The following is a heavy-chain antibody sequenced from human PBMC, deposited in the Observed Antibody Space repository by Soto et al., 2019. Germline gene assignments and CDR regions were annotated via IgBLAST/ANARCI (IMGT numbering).Heavy chain of an antibody. D-gene: IGHD6-6*01. V-gene: IGHV4-31*11. CDR3: AREDAARIERWFDA. Sequence: QVQLQESGPRLVKPSQTLSLSCAVSGGSIISASYSWNWIRQSPGRGLEWIGHIYSSGSTYYNPSLKSRVSISEDTSNNQFSLKLNSVTAADTAVYFCAREDAARIERWFDAWGQGILVTVSS. J-gene: IGHJ5*02. CDR1: GGSIISASYS. CDR2: IYSSGST.